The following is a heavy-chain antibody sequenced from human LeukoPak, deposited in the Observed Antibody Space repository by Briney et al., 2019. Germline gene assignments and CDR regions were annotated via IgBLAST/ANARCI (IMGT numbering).Heavy chain of an antibody. D-gene: IGHD3-10*01. CDR3: ARRKGTEASYYYYGMDV. CDR2: ISAYNGNT. Sequence: ASVKVSCKASGYTFTSYGISWVRQAPGQGLEWMGWISAYNGNTNYAQKLQGRVTMTTDTSTSTAYMELRSLRSDDTAVYYCARRKGTEASYYYYGMDVWGQGTTVTVSS. V-gene: IGHV1-18*01. CDR1: GYTFTSYG. J-gene: IGHJ6*02.